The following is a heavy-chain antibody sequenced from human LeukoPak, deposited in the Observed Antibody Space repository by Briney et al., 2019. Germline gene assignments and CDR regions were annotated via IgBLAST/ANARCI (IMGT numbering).Heavy chain of an antibody. J-gene: IGHJ4*02. V-gene: IGHV1-24*01. D-gene: IGHD2-2*01. CDR3: ATGLPCSSTSCPDY. CDR2: FDPEDGEI. Sequence: ASVKVSCKVSGYTLTELSMHWVRQAPGKGLEWMGGFDPEDGEIIYAQKFQGRVTMTEDTSTDTAYMELSSLRSEDTAVYYCATGLPCSSTSCPDYWGQGTLVTVSS. CDR1: GYTLTELS.